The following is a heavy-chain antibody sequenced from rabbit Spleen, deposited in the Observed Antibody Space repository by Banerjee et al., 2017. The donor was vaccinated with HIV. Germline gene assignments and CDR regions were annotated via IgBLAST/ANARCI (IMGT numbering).Heavy chain of an antibody. J-gene: IGHJ6*01. Sequence: QEQLVESGGDLVKPGASLTLTCTASGIDFSSGYYMCWVRQAPGKGLEWIACIDSGGSDFTYFATWAKGRFTISKTSSTTVTLQMTSLTAADTATYFCARDSGSSFSSYGMDLWGPGTLVTVS. CDR1: GIDFSSGYY. CDR3: ARDSGSSFSSYGMDL. D-gene: IGHD7-1*01. CDR2: IDSGGSDFT. V-gene: IGHV1S45*01.